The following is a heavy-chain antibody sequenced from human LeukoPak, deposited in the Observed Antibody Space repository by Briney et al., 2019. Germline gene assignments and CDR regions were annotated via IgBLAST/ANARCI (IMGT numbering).Heavy chain of an antibody. J-gene: IGHJ3*02. V-gene: IGHV4-34*01. CDR2: INHSGST. CDR1: GGSFSGYY. CDR3: ARQVPLWFVDSLAFDI. D-gene: IGHD3-10*01. Sequence: PSETLSLTCAVYGGSFSGYYWSWIRQPPGKGLEWIGEINHSGSTNYNPSLKSRVTISVDTSKNQFPLKLSSVTAADTAVYYCARQVPLWFVDSLAFDIWGQGTMVTVSS.